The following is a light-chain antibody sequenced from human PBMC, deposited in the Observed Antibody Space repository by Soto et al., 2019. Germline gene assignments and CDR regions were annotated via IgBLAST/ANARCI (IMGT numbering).Light chain of an antibody. CDR3: MQALQTPPIT. J-gene: IGKJ5*01. CDR2: LGS. V-gene: IGKV2-28*01. CDR1: QSLLHSNGYYY. Sequence: DIVMTQSPLSLPVTPGEPASISCRSSQSLLHSNGYYYWDWYLQKPGQSPQLLIYLGSNRASGVPDRFSGSGSGTDFTLKISRVEAEDVGVHYCMQALQTPPITFGQGTRLEIK.